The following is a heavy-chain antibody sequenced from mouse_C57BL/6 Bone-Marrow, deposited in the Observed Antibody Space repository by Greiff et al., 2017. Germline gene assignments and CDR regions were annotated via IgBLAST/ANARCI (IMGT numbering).Heavy chain of an antibody. D-gene: IGHD2-10*02. CDR3: ARPSHLDY. J-gene: IGHJ2*01. CDR2: IHPNSGST. V-gene: IGHV1-64*01. CDR1: GYTFTSYW. Sequence: QVKLMQPGAELVKPGASVKLSCKASGYTFTSYWMHWVKQRPGKGLEWIGMIHPNSGSTNYNEKFKSKATLTVDNSSSTAYMQLSSLTSEDSAVYDCARPSHLDYWGQGTTLTVSA.